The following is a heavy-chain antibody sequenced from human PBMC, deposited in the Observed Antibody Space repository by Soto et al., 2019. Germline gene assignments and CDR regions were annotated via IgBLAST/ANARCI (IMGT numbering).Heavy chain of an antibody. V-gene: IGHV3-23*01. D-gene: IGHD2-21*02. CDR1: GFTFSSYS. CDR3: AKGLPLDY. Sequence: PGGSLRRTCAASGFTFSSYSISWVRQAPWKGLEWVSGIGGSGVREDYADSVKGRFSISRDNSKNTMYLQTNSLRAEDTAVYHCAKGLPLDYGGQATMVTVSA. CDR2: IGGSGVRE. J-gene: IGHJ4*02.